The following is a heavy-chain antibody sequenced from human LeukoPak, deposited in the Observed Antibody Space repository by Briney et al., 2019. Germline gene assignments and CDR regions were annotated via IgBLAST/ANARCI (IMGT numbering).Heavy chain of an antibody. Sequence: PSETLSLTCTVSGYSISSGYYWGWIRQPPGKGLAWIGSIYHSGSTYYNPSLKSRVTISVDTSKNQFSLKLSSVTAADTAVYYCARGLRDGYTLFYFDYWGQGTLVTVSS. J-gene: IGHJ4*02. CDR1: GYSISSGYY. V-gene: IGHV4-38-2*02. CDR3: ARGLRDGYTLFYFDY. D-gene: IGHD5-24*01. CDR2: IYHSGST.